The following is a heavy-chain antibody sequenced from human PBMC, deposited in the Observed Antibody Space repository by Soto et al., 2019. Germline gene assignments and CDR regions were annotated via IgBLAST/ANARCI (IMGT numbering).Heavy chain of an antibody. J-gene: IGHJ4*02. Sequence: PGGSLRLSCAASGFTFSDYYMSWIRQAPGKGLEWVAFITYDGSNKYYADSVKGRFTISRDNSKNTLYLQMNSLRAEDTAVYYCAKDMTTVTYVFDYWGQGTLVTVSS. CDR2: ITYDGSNK. D-gene: IGHD4-17*01. V-gene: IGHV3-30*02. CDR3: AKDMTTVTYVFDY. CDR1: GFTFSDYY.